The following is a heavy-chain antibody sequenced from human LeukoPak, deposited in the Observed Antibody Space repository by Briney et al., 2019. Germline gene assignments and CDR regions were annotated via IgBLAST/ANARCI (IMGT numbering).Heavy chain of an antibody. CDR2: ISAYNGNT. CDR3: ARDRPFISCSGGSCYSGLSY. Sequence: ASVKVSCKASGGTFSSYAISWVRQAPGQGLEWMGWISAYNGNTNYAQKLQGRVTMTTDTSTSTAYMELRSLRSDDTAVYYCARDRPFISCSGGSCYSGLSYWGQGTLVTVSS. D-gene: IGHD2-15*01. CDR1: GGTFSSYA. V-gene: IGHV1-18*01. J-gene: IGHJ4*02.